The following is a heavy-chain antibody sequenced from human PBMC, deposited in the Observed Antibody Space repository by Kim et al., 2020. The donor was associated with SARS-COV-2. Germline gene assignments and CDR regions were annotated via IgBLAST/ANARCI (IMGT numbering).Heavy chain of an antibody. CDR3: AKSAYTYGPLFDY. Sequence: YYSYSVKGRFTSSRDNANNSLYLQMNSLRDEDTAVDYCAKSAYTYGPLFDYWGQGTLVTVSS. J-gene: IGHJ4*02. V-gene: IGHV3-11*01. D-gene: IGHD3-16*01.